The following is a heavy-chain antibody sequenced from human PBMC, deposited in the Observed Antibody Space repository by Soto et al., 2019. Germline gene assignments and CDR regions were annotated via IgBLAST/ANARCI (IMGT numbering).Heavy chain of an antibody. Sequence: PSETLSLTCAVSGGSFTSNNWWTWVSQPPGQGLEWIGEIYRTGSTNSNPSLKSRVTISLDKSENQFSLKVTSLIAADTAVHYCASRDPGTYADYWDQGTLVKVST. CDR2: IYRTGST. V-gene: IGHV4-4*02. D-gene: IGHD1-7*01. CDR3: ASRDPGTYADY. CDR1: GGSFTSNNW. J-gene: IGHJ4*02.